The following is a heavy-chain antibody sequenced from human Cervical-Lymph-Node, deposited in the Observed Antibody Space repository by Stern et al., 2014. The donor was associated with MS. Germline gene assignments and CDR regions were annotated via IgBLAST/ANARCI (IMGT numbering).Heavy chain of an antibody. CDR2: IIHIIGIA. D-gene: IGHD3-22*01. Sequence: EQLVESGAEVKKPGSSVKVSCKASGGTFNTDTITWVRQAPGQGLEWVGGIIHIIGIAKFAQKFQGRVTITADKSPTTANMELSSLRSDDTAVYYCARGYYESSIYYAEYFQYWGQGTLVTVSS. CDR1: GGTFNTDT. J-gene: IGHJ1*01. CDR3: ARGYYESSIYYAEYFQY. V-gene: IGHV1-69*17.